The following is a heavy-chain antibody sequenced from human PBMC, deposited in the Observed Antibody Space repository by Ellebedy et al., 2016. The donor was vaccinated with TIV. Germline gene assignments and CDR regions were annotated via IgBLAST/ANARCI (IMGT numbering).Heavy chain of an antibody. CDR2: IWYDGSNK. V-gene: IGHV3-33*01. J-gene: IGHJ3*01. CDR1: GFLFSNYG. CDR3: ARDLQGPKAFDF. Sequence: GESLKISXAASGFLFSNYGMHWVRQAPGKGLEWAAVIWYDGSNKYYADSVKGRFTISRDNSKNTLYLEMNSLRAEDTAVYYCARDLQGPKAFDFWGQGTMVTVSS.